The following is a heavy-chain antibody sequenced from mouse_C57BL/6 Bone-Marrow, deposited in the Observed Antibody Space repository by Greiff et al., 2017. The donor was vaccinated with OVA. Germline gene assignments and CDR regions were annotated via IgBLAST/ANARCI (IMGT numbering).Heavy chain of an antibody. CDR2: IDPSDSYT. CDR3: ARCHYYYGSSYWYFDV. D-gene: IGHD1-1*01. J-gene: IGHJ1*03. CDR1: GYTFTSYW. Sequence: QVQLQQPGAELVRPGTSVQLSCKASGYTFTSYWMHWVKQRPGQGLEWIGVIDPSDSYTNYNQKFKGKATLTVDTSSSTAYMQLSSLTSEDSAVYYCARCHYYYGSSYWYFDVWGTGTTVTVSS. V-gene: IGHV1-59*01.